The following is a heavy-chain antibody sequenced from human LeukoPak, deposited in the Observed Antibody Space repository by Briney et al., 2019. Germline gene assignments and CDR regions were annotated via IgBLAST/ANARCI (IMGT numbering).Heavy chain of an antibody. V-gene: IGHV3-21*01. D-gene: IGHD3-9*01. Sequence: PGGSLRLSCSASGFTLSTYSMNWVRQAPGKGLEWVSSISSSSSYIYYADSVKGRFTISRDNARKSLYLQMNSLRAEDTAVYYCARGHDNYYYYYMDVWGKGTTVTVSS. CDR2: ISSSSSYI. CDR1: GFTLSTYS. CDR3: ARGHDNYYYYYMDV. J-gene: IGHJ6*03.